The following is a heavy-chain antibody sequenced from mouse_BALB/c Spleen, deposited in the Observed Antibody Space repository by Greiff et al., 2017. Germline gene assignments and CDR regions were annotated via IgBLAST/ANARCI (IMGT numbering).Heavy chain of an antibody. CDR3: ARSSTATYAMDY. J-gene: IGHJ4*01. Sequence: QVQLQQSGPELVRPGVSVKISCKGSGYTFTDYAMHWVKQSHAKSLEWIGVISTYYGDASYNQKFKGKATMTVDKSSSTAYMELARLTSEDSAIYYCARSSTATYAMDYWGQGTSVTVSS. CDR2: ISTYYGDA. V-gene: IGHV1-67*01. D-gene: IGHD1-2*01. CDR1: GYTFTDYA.